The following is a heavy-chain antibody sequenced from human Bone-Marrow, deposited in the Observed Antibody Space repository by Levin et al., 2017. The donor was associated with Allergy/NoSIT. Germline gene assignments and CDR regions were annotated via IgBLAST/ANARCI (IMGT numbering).Heavy chain of an antibody. D-gene: IGHD3-3*01. Sequence: SVKVSCKASGGTFSSYAISWVRQAPGQGLEWMGGIIPIFGTANYAQKFQGRVTITADESTSTAYMELSSLRSEDTAVYYCARAEDFWSGYYLNYYYYGMDVWGQGTTVTVSS. V-gene: IGHV1-69*13. CDR1: GGTFSSYA. J-gene: IGHJ6*02. CDR3: ARAEDFWSGYYLNYYYYGMDV. CDR2: IIPIFGTA.